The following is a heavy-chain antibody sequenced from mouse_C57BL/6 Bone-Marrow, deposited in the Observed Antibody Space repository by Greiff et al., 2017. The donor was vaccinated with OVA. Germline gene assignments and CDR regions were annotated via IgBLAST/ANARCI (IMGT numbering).Heavy chain of an antibody. CDR3: AGGQLRLPIYYAMDY. J-gene: IGHJ4*01. V-gene: IGHV5-4*03. D-gene: IGHD3-2*02. CDR1: GFTFSSYA. CDR2: ISDGGSYT. Sequence: EVKLMESGGGLVKPGGSLKLSCAASGFTFSSYAMSWVRQTPEKRLEWVATISDGGSYTYYPDNVKGRFTISRDNAKNNLYLQMSHLKSEDTAMYYCAGGQLRLPIYYAMDYWGQGTSVTVSS.